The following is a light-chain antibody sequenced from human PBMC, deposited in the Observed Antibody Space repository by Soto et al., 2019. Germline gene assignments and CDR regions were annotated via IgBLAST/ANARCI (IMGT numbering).Light chain of an antibody. CDR3: QQYNNWPYT. CDR2: GAS. Sequence: EIVMTQSPDTLSVSPGESATLSCRARQSISNNLAWYQQKPGQAPRLLLYGASTRTTGIPARFSGSGSGTEFTLTISSLQSEDSAVYYCQQYNNWPYTFAQGTKLEI. V-gene: IGKV3-15*01. J-gene: IGKJ2*01. CDR1: QSISNN.